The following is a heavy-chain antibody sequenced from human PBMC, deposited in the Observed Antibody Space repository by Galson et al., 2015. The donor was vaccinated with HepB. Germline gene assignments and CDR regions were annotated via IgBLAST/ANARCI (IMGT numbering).Heavy chain of an antibody. J-gene: IGHJ3*02. V-gene: IGHV4-39*01. CDR2: IYYSGST. CDR1: GGSISSSSYY. CDR3: ARLGSQRDYVGAFDI. Sequence: ETLSLTCTVSGGSISSSSYYWGWIRQPPGKGLEWIGSIYYSGSTYYNPSLKSRVTISVHTSKNQFSLKLTLVTAADTAVYYCARLGSQRDYVGAFDIWGQGTMVTVSS. D-gene: IGHD4-17*01.